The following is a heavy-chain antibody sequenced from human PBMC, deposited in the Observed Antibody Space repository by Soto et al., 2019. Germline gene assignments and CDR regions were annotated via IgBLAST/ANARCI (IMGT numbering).Heavy chain of an antibody. CDR2: IYPSDSDT. D-gene: IGHD3-3*01. CDR3: ARGGVSTRTFDY. Sequence: RESLKISCKGSGYNFAGYWIAWVRQMPGKGLELMGIIYPSDSDTRYRPSFQGQVTISADKSISSAYLQWSSLRASDTAMYYCARGGVSTRTFDYWGQGTPVTVSS. V-gene: IGHV5-51*01. CDR1: GYNFAGYW. J-gene: IGHJ4*02.